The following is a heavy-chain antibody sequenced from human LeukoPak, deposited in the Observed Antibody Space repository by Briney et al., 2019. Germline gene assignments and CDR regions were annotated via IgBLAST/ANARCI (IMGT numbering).Heavy chain of an antibody. Sequence: PGGSLRLSCAASGFTFSSYAMSWVRQAPGRGLEWVSTIRASAGTTYYEDSVKGRFTISRDNSKNTQWLQMSSLRAEDTAVYYCTKGGFTSYFDYWGQGTLVTVSS. D-gene: IGHD2-2*01. V-gene: IGHV3-23*01. CDR1: GFTFSSYA. CDR2: IRASAGTT. CDR3: TKGGFTSYFDY. J-gene: IGHJ4*02.